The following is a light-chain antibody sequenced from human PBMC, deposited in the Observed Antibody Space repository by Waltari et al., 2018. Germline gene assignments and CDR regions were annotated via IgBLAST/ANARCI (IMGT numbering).Light chain of an antibody. J-gene: IGLJ3*02. V-gene: IGLV2-8*01. CDR2: EAT. CDR3: TSFAASGDLV. Sequence: QSALTQPPSASGSPGQAVTISCTGSSGDVGYYDFVSWYQQHPGQVPRLLIFEATRRPSGVPDRFSGAKSETTASLTVSGLQPEDEADYYCTSFAASGDLVFGGGTKLTVL. CDR1: SGDVGYYDF.